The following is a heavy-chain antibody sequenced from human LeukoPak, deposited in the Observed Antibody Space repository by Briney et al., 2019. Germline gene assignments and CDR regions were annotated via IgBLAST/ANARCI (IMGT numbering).Heavy chain of an antibody. D-gene: IGHD5-24*01. J-gene: IGHJ4*02. CDR2: MSGRGNIT. V-gene: IGHV3-23*01. CDR3: AKVADHALQYYFDY. Sequence: GGPLRLSCAASGITYSRYAMRWVRQAPGKGLEWVSAMSGRGNITNYVDSVKGRFTISRDNSKNTLYLQMNSLRAEDTAVYYCAKVADHALQYYFDYWGQGTLVTVSS. CDR1: GITYSRYA.